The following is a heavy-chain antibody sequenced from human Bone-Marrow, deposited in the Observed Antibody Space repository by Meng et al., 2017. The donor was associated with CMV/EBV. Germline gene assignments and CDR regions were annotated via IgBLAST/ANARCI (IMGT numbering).Heavy chain of an antibody. CDR2: ISSSGSTI. Sequence: SCAASGFTFSDYYMSWIRQAPGKGLEWVSYISSSGSTIYYADSVKGRFTISRDNAKNSLYLQMNSLRAEDTAVYYCARLRFLEWLLLDYWGQGTLVTVSS. CDR1: GFTFSDYY. D-gene: IGHD3-3*01. V-gene: IGHV3-11*01. CDR3: ARLRFLEWLLLDY. J-gene: IGHJ4*02.